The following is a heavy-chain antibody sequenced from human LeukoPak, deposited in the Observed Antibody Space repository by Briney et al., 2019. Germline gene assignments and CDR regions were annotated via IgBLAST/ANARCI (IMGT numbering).Heavy chain of an antibody. V-gene: IGHV3-11*04. Sequence: GGSLRLSCAASGFTFRDYYMSWIRRAPGKGLEWVSYISSSSSTIHYAESVKGRFTISRDNAKNSLYLQMNSLRDEDTAVYYCARDLSSGWYGYYYYYGMDVWGQGTTVTVSS. CDR1: GFTFRDYY. CDR2: ISSSSSTI. J-gene: IGHJ6*02. D-gene: IGHD6-19*01. CDR3: ARDLSSGWYGYYYYYGMDV.